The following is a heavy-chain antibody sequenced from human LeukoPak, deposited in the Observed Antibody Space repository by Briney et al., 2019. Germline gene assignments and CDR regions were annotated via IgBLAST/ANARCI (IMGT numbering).Heavy chain of an antibody. CDR1: GFAFPGYW. V-gene: IGHV3-7*01. J-gene: IGHJ4*02. D-gene: IGHD6-6*01. Sequence: PGGSLRLSCAASGFAFPGYWMVWVRQAPEKGLQWVANINKDGSEIFYVDSVKGRFTISRDNAKNSLYLQMNSLRADDTAVYYCARDRSAARLYFFDYWGQGTLATVSS. CDR2: INKDGSEI. CDR3: ARDRSAARLYFFDY.